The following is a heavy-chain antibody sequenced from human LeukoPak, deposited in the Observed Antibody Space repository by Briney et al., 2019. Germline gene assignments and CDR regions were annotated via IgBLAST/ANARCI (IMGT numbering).Heavy chain of an antibody. D-gene: IGHD4/OR15-4a*01. V-gene: IGHV3-74*01. CDR2: INSDESRT. Sequence: HSGGSLRLSCAASGFTFSSYWMHWVRHAPGRGVVWVSRINSDESRTNYADSVTGRFTISRDNAKNTVYLQMNSLRNEDTAVYYCARGIYGDPVAFDYWGQGTLVTVSS. CDR3: ARGIYGDPVAFDY. J-gene: IGHJ4*02. CDR1: GFTFSSYW.